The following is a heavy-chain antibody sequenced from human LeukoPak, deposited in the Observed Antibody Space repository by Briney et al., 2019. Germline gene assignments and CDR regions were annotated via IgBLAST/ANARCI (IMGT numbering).Heavy chain of an antibody. V-gene: IGHV3-23*01. CDR2: ISGSGGST. J-gene: IGHJ4*02. D-gene: IGHD3-22*01. CDR3: AKDLAPTPTYYYDSSGYYPFEFDY. CDR1: GFTFSSYA. Sequence: GGSLRLSCAASGFTFSSYATSWVRQAPGKGLEWVSAISGSGGSTYYADSVKGRFTISRDNSKNALYLQMNSLRAEDTAVYYCAKDLAPTPTYYYDSSGYYPFEFDYWGQGTLVTVSS.